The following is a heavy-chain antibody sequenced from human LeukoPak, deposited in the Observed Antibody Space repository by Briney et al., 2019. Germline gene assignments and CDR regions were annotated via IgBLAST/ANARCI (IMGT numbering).Heavy chain of an antibody. Sequence: ASVKVSCKAPGYTFTSYGISWVRQAPGQGLEWMGWISAYNGNTNYAQKLQGRVTMTTDTSTSTAYMELRSLRSDDTAVYYCARLITMIVVVTPYNWFDPWGQGTLVTVSS. D-gene: IGHD3-22*01. J-gene: IGHJ5*02. CDR2: ISAYNGNT. CDR1: GYTFTSYG. CDR3: ARLITMIVVVTPYNWFDP. V-gene: IGHV1-18*01.